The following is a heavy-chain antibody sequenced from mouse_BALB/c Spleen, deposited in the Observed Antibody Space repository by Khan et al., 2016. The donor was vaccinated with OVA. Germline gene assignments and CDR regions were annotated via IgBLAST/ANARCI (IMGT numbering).Heavy chain of an antibody. CDR2: IFPGTGTT. Sequence: QVQLQQSGAELVKPGASVKLSCKTSGYTFTSYWIQWVKQRPGQGLGWIGQIFPGTGTTYYNENFKGKATLTVDTSANTAYMQFSSLTSEDSAVYFCARGYFGNYDFVYVGQGTLVTVS. CDR3: ARGYFGNYDFVY. CDR1: GYTFTSYW. D-gene: IGHD2-1*01. J-gene: IGHJ3*01. V-gene: IGHV1S132*01.